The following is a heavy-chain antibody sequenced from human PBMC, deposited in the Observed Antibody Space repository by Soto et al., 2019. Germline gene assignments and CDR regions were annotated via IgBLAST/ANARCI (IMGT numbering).Heavy chain of an antibody. Sequence: GGSLRLSCAASGFSFSTAWLNLVRQAPGKGLEWVANIKPDGSETYYLDSVKGRFTISRDSARDSVHLQMNVLRAEDTALYYCARFGNIAVAAIDYWGRGTLVTVSS. CDR3: ARFGNIAVAAIDY. CDR2: IKPDGSET. V-gene: IGHV3-7*01. D-gene: IGHD6-19*01. CDR1: GFSFSTAW. J-gene: IGHJ4*02.